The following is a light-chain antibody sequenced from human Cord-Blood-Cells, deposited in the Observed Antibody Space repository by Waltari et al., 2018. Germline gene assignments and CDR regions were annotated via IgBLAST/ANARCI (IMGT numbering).Light chain of an antibody. CDR1: QGLSSSY. CDR3: QQYGSSPFT. V-gene: IGKV3-20*01. J-gene: IGKJ3*01. Sequence: EIVLTQSPGTLSLSPGERATLPCRASQGLSSSYLAWYQQKPGQAPRLLIYGASSRATGIPDRFSGSGSGTDFTLTISRLEPEDFAVYYCQQYGSSPFTFGPGTKVDIK. CDR2: GAS.